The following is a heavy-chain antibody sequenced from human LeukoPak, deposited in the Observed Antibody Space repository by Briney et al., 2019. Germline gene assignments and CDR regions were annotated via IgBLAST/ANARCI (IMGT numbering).Heavy chain of an antibody. Sequence: GESLKISCKGSGYNFTNFWIAWLRQMPGKGLEWMGIIYPGDSDTRYSPSFQGQVTISADKSISTAYLQWSSLKASDTAMYYCARRTYGSGLFDYWGQGTLVTVSS. CDR3: ARRTYGSGLFDY. CDR2: IYPGDSDT. V-gene: IGHV5-51*01. CDR1: GYNFTNFW. D-gene: IGHD3-10*01. J-gene: IGHJ4*02.